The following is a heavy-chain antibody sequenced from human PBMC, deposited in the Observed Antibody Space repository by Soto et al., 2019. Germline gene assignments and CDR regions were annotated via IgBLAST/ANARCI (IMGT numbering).Heavy chain of an antibody. J-gene: IGHJ5*02. CDR2: INPGNGNT. CDR1: GYTFTSYG. Sequence: ASVKVSCKASGYTFTSYGMNWVRQAPGRGLEWMGWINPGNGNTKYSQKFQGRVIIERDTSASTAYMELNNLRVDDTAVYYCARDKTQGAGWFDPWGRGTLVTVSS. CDR3: ARDKTQGAGWFDP. V-gene: IGHV1-3*01.